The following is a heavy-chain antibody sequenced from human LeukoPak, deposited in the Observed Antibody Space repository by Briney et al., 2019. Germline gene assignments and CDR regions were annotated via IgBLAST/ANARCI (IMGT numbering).Heavy chain of an antibody. D-gene: IGHD5-18*01. Sequence: SETLSLTCSVSGGSISRSSYYWGWIRQPPGKGLEWIGEINHSGSTNYNPSLKSRVTISVDTSKNQFSLKLSSVTAADTAVYYCARSGYSYGYRGLYYYGMDVWGQGTTVTVSS. CDR2: INHSGST. CDR1: GGSISRSSYY. J-gene: IGHJ6*02. CDR3: ARSGYSYGYRGLYYYGMDV. V-gene: IGHV4-39*07.